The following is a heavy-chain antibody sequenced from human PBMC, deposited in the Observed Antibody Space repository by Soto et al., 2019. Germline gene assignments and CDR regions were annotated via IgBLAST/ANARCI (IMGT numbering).Heavy chain of an antibody. D-gene: IGHD4-17*01. J-gene: IGHJ3*02. CDR3: ARIKAVTASAFDI. V-gene: IGHV4-34*01. Sequence: QVQLQQWGAGLLKPSETLSLTCAVYGGSFSGYYWSWIRQPPGKGLEWIGEINHSGSTNYNPSLKSRVTISVDTSKNQFSLKLSSVTAADTAVYYCARIKAVTASAFDIWGQGTMVTVSS. CDR2: INHSGST. CDR1: GGSFSGYY.